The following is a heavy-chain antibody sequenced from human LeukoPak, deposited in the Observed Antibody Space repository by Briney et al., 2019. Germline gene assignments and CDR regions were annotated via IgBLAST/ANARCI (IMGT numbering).Heavy chain of an antibody. J-gene: IGHJ4*02. CDR3: VREYYDYFDY. V-gene: IGHV3-11*05. D-gene: IGHD1-26*01. CDR2: INSVTSYT. Sequence: GGSLRLSCAASGFTFSDYYMSWIRQAPGKGLEWVSYINSVTSYTDYADSVKGRFTISRDNDNNSLYLQMNSLRAEDTAVYYCVREYYDYFDYWGQGTLVTVSS. CDR1: GFTFSDYY.